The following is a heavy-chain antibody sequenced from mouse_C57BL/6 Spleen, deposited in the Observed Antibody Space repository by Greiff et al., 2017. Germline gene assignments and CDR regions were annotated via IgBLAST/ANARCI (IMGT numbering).Heavy chain of an antibody. J-gene: IGHJ2*01. D-gene: IGHD1-1*01. CDR1: GFSLTSYG. CDR3: ARQGYGSSFVDYFDY. CDR2: IWSDGST. V-gene: IGHV2-6-1*01. Sequence: QVQLQQSGPGLVAPSQSLSITCTVSGFSLTSYGVHWVRQPPGKGLEWLVVIWSDGSTTYNSALKSRLSISKDNSKSQVFLKMNSLQTDDTAMYYCARQGYGSSFVDYFDYWGQGTTLTVSS.